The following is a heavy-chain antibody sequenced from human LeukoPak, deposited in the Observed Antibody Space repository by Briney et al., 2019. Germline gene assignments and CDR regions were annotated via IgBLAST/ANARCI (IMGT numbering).Heavy chain of an antibody. D-gene: IGHD2-2*01. V-gene: IGHV3-23*01. CDR2: ISGVGGGT. Sequence: PGGPLRLSCAASGFTFSSYAMSGVRQAPGKGLEWVSAISGVGGGTYYTDSGKGRLPISRDNSKNTLYLQMNSLRAEDTAVYYCANRALYCSSTSCYAGGAFDIWGQGTMVTVSS. J-gene: IGHJ3*02. CDR1: GFTFSSYA. CDR3: ANRALYCSSTSCYAGGAFDI.